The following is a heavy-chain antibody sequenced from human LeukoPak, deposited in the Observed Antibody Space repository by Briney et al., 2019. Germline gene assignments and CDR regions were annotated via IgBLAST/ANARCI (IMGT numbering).Heavy chain of an antibody. Sequence: GGSLRLSCAASGFTVSSNYMSWVRQAPGKGLEWLSVIYSGGSTDHANSVKGRFTISRDNSKNTLYLQMNSLRAEDTAVYYCARVAYDSSGYYPDAFDIWGQGTMVTVSS. J-gene: IGHJ3*02. D-gene: IGHD3-22*01. CDR3: ARVAYDSSGYYPDAFDI. CDR1: GFTVSSNY. V-gene: IGHV3-53*01. CDR2: IYSGGST.